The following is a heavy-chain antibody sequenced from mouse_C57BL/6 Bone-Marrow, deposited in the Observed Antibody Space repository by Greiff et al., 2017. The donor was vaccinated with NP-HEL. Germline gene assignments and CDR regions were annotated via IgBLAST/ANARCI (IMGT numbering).Heavy chain of an antibody. CDR3: AISLCQHGAMDY. D-gene: IGHD1-1*01. CDR2: ISSGSSTI. J-gene: IGHJ4*01. Sequence: EVQLVESGGGLVKPGGSLKLSCAASGFTFSDYGMHWVRQAPEKGLEWVAYISSGSSTIYYADTVKGRFTISRDNAKNTLFLQMTSLRSEDTAMYYCAISLCQHGAMDYWGQGTSVTVSS. CDR1: GFTFSDYG. V-gene: IGHV5-17*01.